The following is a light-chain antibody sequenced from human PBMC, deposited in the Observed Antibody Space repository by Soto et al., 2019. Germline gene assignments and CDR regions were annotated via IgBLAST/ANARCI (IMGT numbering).Light chain of an antibody. CDR1: GNDVCAYNY. J-gene: IGLJ1*01. Sequence: QTALTQPRSVSGSPGKTITISCTGTGNDVCAYNYASCYQQHPGGPPILMIYDVARWPSGGPDRFSGSKSGNIASLTLSWLQAEDEADSFCCSYAGGYTYRFRTGTKGPV. V-gene: IGLV2-11*02. CDR2: DVA. CDR3: CSYAGGYTYR.